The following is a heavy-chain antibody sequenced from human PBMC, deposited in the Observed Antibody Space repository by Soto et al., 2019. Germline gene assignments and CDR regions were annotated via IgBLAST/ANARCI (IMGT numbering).Heavy chain of an antibody. CDR3: AKSMGGTANGMDV. CDR2: ISSSSSTI. J-gene: IGHJ6*02. V-gene: IGHV3-48*04. Sequence: GSLRLSCAASGFTFSSYSMNWVRQAPGKGLEWVSYISSSSSTIYYADSVKGRFTISRDNAKNSLYLQMNSLRAEDTALYYCAKSMGGTANGMDVWGQGTTVTVSS. CDR1: GFTFSSYS. D-gene: IGHD2-15*01.